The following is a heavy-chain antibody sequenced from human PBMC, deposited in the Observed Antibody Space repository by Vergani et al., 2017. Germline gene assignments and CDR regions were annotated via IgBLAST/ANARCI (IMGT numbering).Heavy chain of an antibody. Sequence: EVQLVESGGGLVQPGGSLRLSCAASGFTFSTYSINWVRQAPGKGLEWVSSISGRSNYIYYADSLKGRFTISRDNSKNSVYLQMNSLRAEDTAIYYCVKEKIDLGSYFFDSWGHGILVTVSS. V-gene: IGHV3-21*04. J-gene: IGHJ4*01. CDR1: GFTFSTYS. CDR2: ISGRSNYI. CDR3: VKEKIDLGSYFFDS. D-gene: IGHD2/OR15-2a*01.